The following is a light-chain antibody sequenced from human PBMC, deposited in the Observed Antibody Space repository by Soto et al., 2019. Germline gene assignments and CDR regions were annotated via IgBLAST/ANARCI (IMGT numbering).Light chain of an antibody. J-gene: IGKJ2*01. CDR3: QQYGSP. CDR2: AAS. CDR1: QSLSIGS. V-gene: IGKV3-20*01. Sequence: EIVLTQSPDTLSLSPGERATLFCRASQSLSIGSLAWYQQKPGQAPRLLIYAASTRHTGIPDRFNGSGSGTDFVLTINRLEPEDFAVYYCQQYGSPFGQGTKLEIK.